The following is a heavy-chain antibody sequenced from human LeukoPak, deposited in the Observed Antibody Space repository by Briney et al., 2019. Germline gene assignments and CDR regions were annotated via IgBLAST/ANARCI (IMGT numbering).Heavy chain of an antibody. CDR2: INWNGGSK. CDR1: GFTFDVYG. J-gene: IGHJ6*03. V-gene: IGHV3-20*04. D-gene: IGHD2-8*01. Sequence: GGSLRLSCAASGFTFDVYGMSWVRQAPGKGLECVSGINWNGGSKGYADSVKGRFTISRDNAKNSLYLQMNSLRAEDTALYYCARASDLPNQYYYYMHVWGKGHRVTVPS. CDR3: ARASDLPNQYYYYMHV.